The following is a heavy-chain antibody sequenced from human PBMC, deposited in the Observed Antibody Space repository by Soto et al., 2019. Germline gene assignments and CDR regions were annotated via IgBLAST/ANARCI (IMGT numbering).Heavy chain of an antibody. CDR3: AREARIAAAGTEYFQH. CDR1: GYTFTGYY. Sequence: GASVKVSCKASGYTFTGYYMHWVRQAPGQGLEWMGWINPNSGGTNYAQKFQGWVTMTRDTSISTAYMELSRLRSDDTAVYYCAREARIAAAGTEYFQHWGQGTLVTVSS. CDR2: INPNSGGT. V-gene: IGHV1-2*04. D-gene: IGHD6-13*01. J-gene: IGHJ1*01.